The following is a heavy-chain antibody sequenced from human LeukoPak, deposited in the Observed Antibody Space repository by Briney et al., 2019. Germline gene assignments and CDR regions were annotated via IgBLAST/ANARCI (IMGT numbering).Heavy chain of an antibody. CDR1: GGSISSSSYY. J-gene: IGHJ4*02. Sequence: SETLSLSCTVSGGSISSSSYYWGWIRQPPGKGLEWIGSIFYSGSTYYNPSLQSRVTISVDTSKNQFSLKLSSVTAADTAVYYCARRGDSSSWSYFDYWGQGTLVTVSS. D-gene: IGHD6-13*01. CDR3: ARRGDSSSWSYFDY. V-gene: IGHV4-39*01. CDR2: IFYSGST.